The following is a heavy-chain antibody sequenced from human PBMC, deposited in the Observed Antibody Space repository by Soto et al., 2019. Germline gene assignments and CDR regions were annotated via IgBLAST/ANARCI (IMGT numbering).Heavy chain of an antibody. CDR2: IYYSGST. CDR1: GGSISSGGYY. J-gene: IGHJ6*03. CDR3: ARVGPGSYSRRYYYMDV. Sequence: SETLSLTCTVSGGSISSGGYYWSWIRQHPGKGLEWIGYIYYSGSTYYNPSLKSRVTISVDTSKNQFSLKLSSVTAADTAVYYCARVGPGSYSRRYYYMDVWGKGTTVTVSS. D-gene: IGHD3-10*01. V-gene: IGHV4-31*03.